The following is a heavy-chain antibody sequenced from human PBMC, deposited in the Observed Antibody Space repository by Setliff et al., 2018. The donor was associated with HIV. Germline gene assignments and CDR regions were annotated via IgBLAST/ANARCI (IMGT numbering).Heavy chain of an antibody. Sequence: ASVKVSCKTSGYTFTAYYIYWVRQAPGHGLELMGRIHPNTGSTNYLQEFQGRVTITRDTSMSTVYMALTGLTSDDTAVYYCARHAPRNHDLAGVFYPYYMDVWGKGTTVTVSS. CDR2: IHPNTGST. CDR1: GYTFTAYY. J-gene: IGHJ6*03. CDR3: ARHAPRNHDLAGVFYPYYMDV. V-gene: IGHV1-2*06. D-gene: IGHD1-1*01.